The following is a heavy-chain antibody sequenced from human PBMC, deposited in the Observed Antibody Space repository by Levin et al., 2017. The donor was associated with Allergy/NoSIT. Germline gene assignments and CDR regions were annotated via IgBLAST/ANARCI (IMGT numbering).Heavy chain of an antibody. D-gene: IGHD3-22*01. CDR3: ARDKGDYDSSGYYFDY. Sequence: KPGGSLRLSCAVSGGSISSSNWWNWVRQPPGKGLEWIGEIYHSGSTNYNPSLQSRVTISIDKSKNQFSLELSSVTAADTAVYYCARDKGDYDSSGYYFDYWGQGTLVTVSS. CDR1: GGSISSSNW. CDR2: IYHSGST. J-gene: IGHJ4*02. V-gene: IGHV4-4*02.